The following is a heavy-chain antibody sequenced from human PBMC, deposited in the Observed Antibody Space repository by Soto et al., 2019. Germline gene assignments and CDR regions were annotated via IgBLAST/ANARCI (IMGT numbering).Heavy chain of an antibody. V-gene: IGHV5-51*01. J-gene: IGHJ4*02. CDR2: IYPGDSDT. CDR1: XYRFTTYW. CDR3: ATYGDYFDY. D-gene: IGHD4-17*01. Sequence: PGESVKGSCKGCXYRFTTYWIGWVRQMPGKGLEWMGIIYPGDSDTRYSPSFQGQVTISADKSISTAYLQWSSLKASDTAMYYCATYGDYFDYWGQGTLVTVSS.